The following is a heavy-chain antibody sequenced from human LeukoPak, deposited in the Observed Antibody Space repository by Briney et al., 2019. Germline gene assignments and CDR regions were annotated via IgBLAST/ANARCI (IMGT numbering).Heavy chain of an antibody. V-gene: IGHV1-2*02. CDR2: INPNSGGT. D-gene: IGHD3-22*01. Sequence: ASVKVSCKASGYTFTCYYMHWVRHAPGQGLEWMGWINPNSGGTNYAQKFQGRVTMTRDTSISTAYMELSRLRSDDTAVYYCARAFRTSNYYDSSGTEALGYWGQGPLVTVSS. CDR1: GYTFTCYY. J-gene: IGHJ4*02. CDR3: ARAFRTSNYYDSSGTEALGY.